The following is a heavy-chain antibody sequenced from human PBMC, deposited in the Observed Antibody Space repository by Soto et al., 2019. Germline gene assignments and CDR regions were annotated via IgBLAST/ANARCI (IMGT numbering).Heavy chain of an antibody. V-gene: IGHV3-30-3*01. D-gene: IGHD3-10*01. CDR3: ARDPTTRSGSL. CDR1: GFTFSSYA. J-gene: IGHJ4*02. CDR2: ISYDGSNK. Sequence: QPGGSLRLSCAASGFTFSSYAMHWVRQAPGKGLEWVAVISYDGSNKYYADSVKGRFTISRDNSKNTLYLQMNSLRAEDTAVYYCARDPTTRSGSLWGQGTLVTVSS.